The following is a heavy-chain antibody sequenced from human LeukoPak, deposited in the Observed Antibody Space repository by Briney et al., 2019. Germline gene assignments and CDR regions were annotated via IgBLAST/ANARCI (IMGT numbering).Heavy chain of an antibody. J-gene: IGHJ4*02. CDR3: ARDPFGYYYDRSGYFDY. CDR2: ISAYNGNT. CDR1: GYTFTSYG. V-gene: IGHV1-18*01. D-gene: IGHD3-22*01. Sequence: GASVKVSCKASGYTFTSYGISWVRQAPGQGLEWMGWISAYNGNTNYAQKLQGRVTMTTDTSTSTAYMELRSLRSDDTAVYYCARDPFGYYYDRSGYFDYWGQGTLVTVSS.